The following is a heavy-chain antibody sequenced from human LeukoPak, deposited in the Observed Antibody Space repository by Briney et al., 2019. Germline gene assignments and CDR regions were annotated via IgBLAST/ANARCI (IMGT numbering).Heavy chain of an antibody. Sequence: GGSLRLSCAASGFTFSSYAMSWVRQAPGKGLEWVSGISGSGGSRDYADSVKGRFTISRDNSKNTLYLQMNSLRVEDTAVYYCAKGTGSVPDAFDIWGQGTMVTVSS. V-gene: IGHV3-23*01. J-gene: IGHJ3*02. CDR1: GFTFSSYA. D-gene: IGHD1-1*01. CDR3: AKGTGSVPDAFDI. CDR2: ISGSGGSR.